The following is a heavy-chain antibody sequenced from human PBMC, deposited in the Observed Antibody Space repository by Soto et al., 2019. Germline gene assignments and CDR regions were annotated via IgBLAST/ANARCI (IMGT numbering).Heavy chain of an antibody. CDR3: AREYSSSATHHKFYYYYYYGMDV. CDR1: GFTFSSYA. D-gene: IGHD6-6*01. V-gene: IGHV3-30-3*01. CDR2: ISYDGSNK. Sequence: PGGSLRLSCAASGFTFSSYAMHWVRQAPGKGLEWVAVISYDGSNKYYADSVKGRFTISRDNSKNTLYLQMNSLRAEDTAVYYCAREYSSSATHHKFYYYYYYGMDVWGQGTTVTV. J-gene: IGHJ6*02.